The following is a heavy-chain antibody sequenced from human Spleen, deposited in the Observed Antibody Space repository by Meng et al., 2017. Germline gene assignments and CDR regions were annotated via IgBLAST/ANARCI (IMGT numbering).Heavy chain of an antibody. J-gene: IGHJ4*02. CDR1: GYTFTSYD. V-gene: IGHV1-8*03. CDR3: ARKAGNCISTTCYSLDY. D-gene: IGHD2-2*01. Sequence: ASVKVSCKASGYTFTSYDINWVRQATGQGLEWMGWMNPNSGNTGYAQKFQGRVTITRDESTSTVYMELTRLTSEDTAVYFCARKAGNCISTTCYSLDYWGQGTLVTVSS. CDR2: MNPNSGNT.